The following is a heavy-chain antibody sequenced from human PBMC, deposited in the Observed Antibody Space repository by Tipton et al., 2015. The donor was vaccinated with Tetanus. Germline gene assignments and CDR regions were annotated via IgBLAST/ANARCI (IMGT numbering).Heavy chain of an antibody. Sequence: GSLRLSCAASGFTFSGSGIHWVRQASGKGLEWVGHIRIKANNYATAYAASVKGRFTISRDDSRNTAYLQMDSLRSEDTAVYYCTRHFYFDSNAYPVLFDYWGQGTLVAVSS. V-gene: IGHV3-73*01. CDR2: IRIKANNYAT. CDR1: GFTFSGSG. J-gene: IGHJ4*02. CDR3: TRHFYFDSNAYPVLFDY. D-gene: IGHD3-22*01.